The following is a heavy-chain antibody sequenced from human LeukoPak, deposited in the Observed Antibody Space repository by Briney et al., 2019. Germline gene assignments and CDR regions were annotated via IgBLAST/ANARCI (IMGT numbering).Heavy chain of an antibody. CDR1: GYTFIGYY. Sequence: ASVKVSCKASGYTFIGYYMYWVRQAPGQGLEWMGWINPNSGGTNYAQKFQGRVTMTRDTSISTAYMELSRLRSDDTAVYYCARGYYDSSGFIDYWGQGTLVTVSS. V-gene: IGHV1-2*02. CDR3: ARGYYDSSGFIDY. D-gene: IGHD3-22*01. CDR2: INPNSGGT. J-gene: IGHJ4*02.